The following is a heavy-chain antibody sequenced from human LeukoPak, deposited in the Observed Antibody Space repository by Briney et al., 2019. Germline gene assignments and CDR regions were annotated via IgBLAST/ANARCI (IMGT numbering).Heavy chain of an antibody. J-gene: IGHJ4*02. CDR1: GFTFSNAW. Sequence: GGSLRLSCAASGFTFSNAWMSWVRQTPGKGLEWVGRIKSKTDGGTTDYAAPVKGRFTISRDDSKNTLYLQMNSLKTEDTAVYYCTTDPSIVVVITTPFDYWGQGTLVTVPS. D-gene: IGHD3-22*01. CDR3: TTDPSIVVVITTPFDY. V-gene: IGHV3-15*01. CDR2: IKSKTDGGTT.